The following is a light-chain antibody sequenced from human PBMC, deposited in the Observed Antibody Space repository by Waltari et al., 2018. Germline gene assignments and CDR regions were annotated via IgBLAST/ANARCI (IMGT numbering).Light chain of an antibody. Sequence: SSELTQDPAVSVALGQTVRSTCQGDSLRSYNASWYQQRPGQAPILVLYGQDNRPSGIPDRFSGSTSGNTASLTITGAQAEDEADYYCLSRDTSSTRLFGGGTRLTV. CDR2: GQD. CDR1: SLRSYN. J-gene: IGLJ2*01. CDR3: LSRDTSSTRL. V-gene: IGLV3-19*01.